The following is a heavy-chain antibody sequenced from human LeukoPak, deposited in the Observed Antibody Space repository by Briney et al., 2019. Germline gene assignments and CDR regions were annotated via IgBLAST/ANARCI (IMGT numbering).Heavy chain of an antibody. CDR3: AKVLPIYFSPSTWFDP. CDR2: VSSGDNT. CDR1: GFTFSSYA. J-gene: IGHJ5*02. Sequence: GGSLRLSCAASGFTFSSYAMSWVRQAPGKGLEWVSTVSSGDNTVYADSVKGRFTISRDNSKNTLYLQMTSLRAEDTALYYCAKVLPIYFSPSTWFDPWGQGTLVTVSS. V-gene: IGHV3-23*01. D-gene: IGHD3-3*01.